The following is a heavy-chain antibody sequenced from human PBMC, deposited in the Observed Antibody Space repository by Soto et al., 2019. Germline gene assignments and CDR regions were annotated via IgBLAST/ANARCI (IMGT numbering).Heavy chain of an antibody. CDR1: GFTFSSYA. Sequence: GGSLRLSCAASGFTFSSYAMSWVRQAPGKGLEWVSAISGSGGSTYYADSVKGRFTISRDNSKNTLYLQMNSLRAEDTAVYYCAKAFGRSKGSITMVRGPPQFDYWGQGTLVTVSS. CDR2: ISGSGGST. D-gene: IGHD3-10*01. J-gene: IGHJ4*02. V-gene: IGHV3-23*01. CDR3: AKAFGRSKGSITMVRGPPQFDY.